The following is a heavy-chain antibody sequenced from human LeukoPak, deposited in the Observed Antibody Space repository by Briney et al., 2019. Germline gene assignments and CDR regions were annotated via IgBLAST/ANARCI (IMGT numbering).Heavy chain of an antibody. D-gene: IGHD2-2*01. CDR2: ISGTGDST. CDR3: AKKGCTGTVCYSHF. J-gene: IGHJ4*02. Sequence: HPGGSLTLSCAASGFTFNTYAMNWVRQAPGKGLEWLSSISGTGDSTYYADSVKGRFTISRDNSKDTLYLQMSSLRAEDTAIYDCAKKGCTGTVCYSHFWGQGTLVTVSS. CDR1: GFTFNTYA. V-gene: IGHV3-23*01.